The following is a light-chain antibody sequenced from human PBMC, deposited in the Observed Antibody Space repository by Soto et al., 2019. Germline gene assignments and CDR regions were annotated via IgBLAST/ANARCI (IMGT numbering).Light chain of an antibody. Sequence: QSALTQPPSVSGAPGQRVTISCSGSDSNIGAGYDVHWYQQLPGTAPKLLIYGNTNRPSGVPDRFSGSKSGTSASLAITGLQAEDEADYYRQSYDSSLRGSGVFGGGTKVTVL. V-gene: IGLV1-40*01. CDR2: GNT. J-gene: IGLJ2*01. CDR3: QSYDSSLRGSGV. CDR1: DSNIGAGYD.